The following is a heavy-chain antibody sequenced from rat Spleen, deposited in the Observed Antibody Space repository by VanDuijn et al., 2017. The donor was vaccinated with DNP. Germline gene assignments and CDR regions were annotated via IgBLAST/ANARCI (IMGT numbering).Heavy chain of an antibody. CDR2: ISYDGGST. D-gene: IGHD1-8*01. CDR3: ARRRLPYWYFDF. J-gene: IGHJ1*01. V-gene: IGHV5-20*01. CDR1: GFTFSNYY. Sequence: EVQLVESGGGLVQPGRSLKLSCAASGFTFSNYYMAWVRQVPTKGLEWVASISYDGGSTNYRDSVRGRFTLSRDNAKSILYLQMESLRSEDTATYYCARRRLPYWYFDFWGPGTKVTVSS.